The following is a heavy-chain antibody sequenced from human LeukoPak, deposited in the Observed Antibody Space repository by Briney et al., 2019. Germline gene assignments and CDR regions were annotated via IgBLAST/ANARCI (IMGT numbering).Heavy chain of an antibody. J-gene: IGHJ6*02. V-gene: IGHV3-30-3*01. Sequence: GGSLRLSCAASGFTFSSHAMHWVRQAPGKGLEWVAVISYDGSNKYYADSVKGRFTISRDNSKNTLYLQMNSLRAEDTAVYYCARGTHIVVVVDYGMDVWGQGTTVTVSS. D-gene: IGHD2-15*01. CDR1: GFTFSSHA. CDR2: ISYDGSNK. CDR3: ARGTHIVVVVDYGMDV.